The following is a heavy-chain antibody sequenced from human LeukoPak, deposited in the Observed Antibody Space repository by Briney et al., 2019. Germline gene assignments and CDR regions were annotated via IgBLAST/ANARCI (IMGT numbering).Heavy chain of an antibody. J-gene: IGHJ4*02. Sequence: GGSLRLSCAASGFTFSSYGMHWVRQAPGKGLEWVAVISYDGSNKYYADSVKGRFTISRDNSKNTLYLQMNSLRAEDTAVYYCAKEVAATILDYWGQGTLVTVSP. V-gene: IGHV3-30*18. D-gene: IGHD6-13*01. CDR2: ISYDGSNK. CDR1: GFTFSSYG. CDR3: AKEVAATILDY.